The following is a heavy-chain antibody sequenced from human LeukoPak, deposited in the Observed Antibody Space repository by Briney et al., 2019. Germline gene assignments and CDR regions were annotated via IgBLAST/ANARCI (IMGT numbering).Heavy chain of an antibody. CDR3: ARGSSPYNWYFDL. CDR1: GYRLRNHG. CDR2: IGADSGDTHGDT. J-gene: IGHJ2*01. V-gene: IGHV1-18*01. Sequence: ASVKVSCKASGYRLRNHGISWVRQAPGQGLEWMGWIGADSGDTHGDTHYAEKLQGRVTMTTDTSTDTAYMDLRSLTSDDTAVYYCARGSSPYNWYFDLWGRGTLVTVSS. D-gene: IGHD4-11*01.